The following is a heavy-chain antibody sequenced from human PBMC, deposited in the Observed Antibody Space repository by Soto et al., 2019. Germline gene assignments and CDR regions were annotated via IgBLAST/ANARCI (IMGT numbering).Heavy chain of an antibody. V-gene: IGHV4-30-2*01. D-gene: IGHD4-17*01. CDR2: IYHSGST. CDR3: ARETYGGRVYYFDY. J-gene: IGHJ4*02. Sequence: PSETLSLTCAVSGGSISSGGYSWSWIRQPPGKGLEWIGYIYHSGSTYYNPSLKSRVTISVDRSKNQFSLKLSSVTAADTAVYYCARETYGGRVYYFDYWGQGTLVTVSS. CDR1: GGSISSGGYS.